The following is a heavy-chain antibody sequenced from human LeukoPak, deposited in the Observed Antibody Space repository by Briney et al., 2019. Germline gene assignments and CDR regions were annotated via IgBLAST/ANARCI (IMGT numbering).Heavy chain of an antibody. V-gene: IGHV3-30*02. Sequence: GGSLRLSCAASGFTFSSYGMHWVRQAPGEGLEWVAFIRYDGSNKYYADSVKGRFTISRDNSKNTLYLQMNSLRAEDTAVYYCAKDPSDYGDYGGFDYWGQGTLVTVSS. J-gene: IGHJ4*02. CDR2: IRYDGSNK. CDR1: GFTFSSYG. D-gene: IGHD4-17*01. CDR3: AKDPSDYGDYGGFDY.